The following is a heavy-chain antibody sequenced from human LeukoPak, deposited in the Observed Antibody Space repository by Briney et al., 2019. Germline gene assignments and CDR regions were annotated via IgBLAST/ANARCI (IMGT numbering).Heavy chain of an antibody. CDR1: GFTFSSYS. CDR3: ARDQPYFDWIPRGGYFDY. D-gene: IGHD3-9*01. J-gene: IGHJ4*02. Sequence: PGGSLRLSCAASGFTFSSYSMNWVRQAPGKGLEWVSSISSSSSYIYYADSVKGRFTISRDNAKNSLYLQMNSLRAEDTAVYYCARDQPYFDWIPRGGYFDYWGQGALVTVSS. CDR2: ISSSSSYI. V-gene: IGHV3-21*01.